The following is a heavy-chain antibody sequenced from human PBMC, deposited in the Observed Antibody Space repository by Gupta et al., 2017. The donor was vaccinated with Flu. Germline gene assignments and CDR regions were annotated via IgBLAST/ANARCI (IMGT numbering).Heavy chain of an antibody. V-gene: IGHV3-30*18. D-gene: IGHD3-22*01. CDR3: AKGQRFSMKVVIYPDAFHM. Sequence: QVQLVESGGGVVQPGRSLRLSCSATGFNFRGYGMHWVRQAPGKGLEWVAVISFDGINKYHSDYADSVKGRFTISRDNSRNTLSLQMNSLRTEDTAVYYCAKGQRFSMKVVIYPDAFHMWGQGTMVTVSS. J-gene: IGHJ3*02. CDR1: GFNFRGYG. CDR2: ISFDGINK.